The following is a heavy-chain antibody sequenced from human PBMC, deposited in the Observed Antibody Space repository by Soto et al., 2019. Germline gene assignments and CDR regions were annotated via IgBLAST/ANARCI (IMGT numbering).Heavy chain of an antibody. J-gene: IGHJ4*02. D-gene: IGHD3-22*01. CDR3: ASYVSGYYYGPFDY. V-gene: IGHV3-30-3*01. CDR1: GFTFSSYA. Sequence: SLRLSCAASGFTFSSYAMHWVRQAPGKGLEWVAVISYDGSNKYYADSVKGRFTISRDNSKNTLYLQMNSLRAEDTAVYYCASYVSGYYYGPFDYWGQGTLVTVSS. CDR2: ISYDGSNK.